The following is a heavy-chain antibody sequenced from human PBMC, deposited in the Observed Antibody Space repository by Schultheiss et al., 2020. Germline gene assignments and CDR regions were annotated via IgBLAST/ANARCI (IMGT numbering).Heavy chain of an antibody. D-gene: IGHD3-9*01. J-gene: IGHJ1*01. CDR2: IFYTGKT. Sequence: SETLSLTCAVSGGSISNQDYSWNWIRQSPGKGLEWIGNIFYTGKTDYNPSLKSRVTISLDTSSDQFSLRLTSVTAADTAMYYCASFFYYDILTGLIYWGQGAPVTVSS. V-gene: IGHV4-30-4*07. CDR3: ASFFYYDILTGLIY. CDR1: GGSISNQDYS.